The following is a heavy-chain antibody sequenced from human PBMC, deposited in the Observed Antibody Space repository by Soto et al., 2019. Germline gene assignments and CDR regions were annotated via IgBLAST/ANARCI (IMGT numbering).Heavy chain of an antibody. J-gene: IGHJ4*02. V-gene: IGHV4-61*01. Sequence: ETLSLTCTVSVGSVRSGSYYWSLIRQPPGKGLEWIGYIYYSGSTNYNPSLKSRVTISVDTSKNQFSLKLSSVTAADTAVYYCASGIDYGGENSPVDYWGQGTLVTVSS. D-gene: IGHD4-17*01. CDR1: VGSVRSGSYY. CDR3: ASGIDYGGENSPVDY. CDR2: IYYSGST.